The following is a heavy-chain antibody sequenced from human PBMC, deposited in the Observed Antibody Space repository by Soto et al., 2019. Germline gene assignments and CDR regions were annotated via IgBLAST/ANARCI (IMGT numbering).Heavy chain of an antibody. D-gene: IGHD3-10*01. Sequence: PEESLKISCKGSGYSFSFYLIRWVRQMPGKGLEWMGIIYPGDSDTRYSPSFQGQVTISADKSIRTAYLQWSSLKASDTAMYYCAGGGVRGVITQTRDYYGMDVWGQGTTVTVS. CDR3: AGGGVRGVITQTRDYYGMDV. CDR1: GYSFSFYL. J-gene: IGHJ6*02. CDR2: IYPGDSDT. V-gene: IGHV5-51*01.